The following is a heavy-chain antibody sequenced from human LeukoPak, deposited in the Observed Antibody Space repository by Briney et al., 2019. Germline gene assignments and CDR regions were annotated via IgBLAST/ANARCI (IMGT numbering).Heavy chain of an antibody. CDR1: GFTFRIYG. Sequence: GGSLTLSCAASGFTFRIYGMLGVRQAPGRGLEGVAFIRYEGNNKYYAHSVKGRYTISRDNDKNSLDLQMYSLRAEDTVVYCCARDNHDFWSGYYTHEAIDAFDVWGQGTMVTVSS. CDR3: ARDNHDFWSGYYTHEAIDAFDV. J-gene: IGHJ3*01. V-gene: IGHV3-30*02. D-gene: IGHD3-3*01. CDR2: IRYEGNNK.